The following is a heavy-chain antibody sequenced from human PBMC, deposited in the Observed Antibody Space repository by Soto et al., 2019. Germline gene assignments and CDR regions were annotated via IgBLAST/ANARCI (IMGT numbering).Heavy chain of an antibody. D-gene: IGHD2-15*01. CDR1: GGSISYISYC. V-gene: IGHV4-39*01. Sequence: SGTLSLTCTVSGGSISYISYCWGWIRQPPGKGLQWIGCMFYSGATYYNPSLKNRVTLSVDTSNNEFSLKLVSVTAPDTAVYYCARHKSGSDWLDPWGQGTLVTVSS. J-gene: IGHJ5*02. CDR3: ARHKSGSDWLDP. CDR2: MFYSGAT.